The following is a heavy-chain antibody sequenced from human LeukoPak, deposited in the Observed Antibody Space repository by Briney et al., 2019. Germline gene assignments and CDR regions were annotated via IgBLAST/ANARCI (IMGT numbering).Heavy chain of an antibody. J-gene: IGHJ6*04. CDR1: GFTFSSYS. CDR3: AKDIVVVPASISPPFYYYYGMDV. CDR2: ISSSSSYI. Sequence: GGSLRLSCAASGFTFSSYSMNWVRQAPGKGLEWVSSISSSSSYIYYADSVKGRFTISRDNAKNSLYLQMNSLRAEDTAVYYCAKDIVVVPASISPPFYYYYGMDVWGKGTTVTVSS. D-gene: IGHD2-2*01. V-gene: IGHV3-21*01.